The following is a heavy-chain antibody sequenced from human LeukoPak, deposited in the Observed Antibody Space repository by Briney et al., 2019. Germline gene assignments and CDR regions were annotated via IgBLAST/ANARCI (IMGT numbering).Heavy chain of an antibody. V-gene: IGHV1-46*01. CDR1: GYTFTSYY. J-gene: IGHJ4*02. CDR2: INPSGGST. CDR3: ARAGSSFNGLNY. D-gene: IGHD6-6*01. Sequence: EASVKVSCKASGYTFTSYYMHWVRQAPGQGLEWMGIINPSGGSTSYAQKFQGRVTITADKSTSTAYMELSSLRSEDTAVYYCARAGSSFNGLNYWGQGTLVTVSS.